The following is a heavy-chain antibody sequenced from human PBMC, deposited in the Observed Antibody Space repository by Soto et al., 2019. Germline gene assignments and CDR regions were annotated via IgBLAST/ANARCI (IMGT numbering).Heavy chain of an antibody. V-gene: IGHV4-61*01. CDR2: IYYSGST. J-gene: IGHJ4*02. CDR1: GGSVSSGSYY. Sequence: QVQLQESGPGLVKPSETLSLTCTVSGGSVSSGSYYWSWIRQPPGKGLEWIGYIYYSGSTNYNPSLKSRVTISVDTSKNQFSLKLSSVTAADTAVYYCARDTWYYFDYWGLGTLVTVSS. CDR3: ARDTWYYFDY. D-gene: IGHD2-8*01.